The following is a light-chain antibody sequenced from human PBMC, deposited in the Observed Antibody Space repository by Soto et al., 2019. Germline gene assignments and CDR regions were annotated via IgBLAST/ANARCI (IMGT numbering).Light chain of an antibody. CDR2: GAS. CDR1: QRVSSGY. J-gene: IGKJ4*01. CDR3: QQYGSSPST. Sequence: EIVLTQSPGTLSLSPGERATLSCRARQRVSSGYLAGYQQKPGQAPRLLIYGASSRATGIPDRFSGSGSGTDFTLTISRLEPEDFAVYYCQQYGSSPSTFGGGTKVEIK. V-gene: IGKV3-20*01.